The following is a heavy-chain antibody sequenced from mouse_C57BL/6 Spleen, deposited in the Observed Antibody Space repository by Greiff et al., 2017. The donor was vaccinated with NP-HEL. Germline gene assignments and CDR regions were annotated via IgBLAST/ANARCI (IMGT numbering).Heavy chain of an antibody. CDR3: ARDSSGPLAY. CDR1: GYAFSSSW. Sequence: VKLMESGPELVKPGASVKISCKASGYAFSSSWMNWVKQRPGKGLEWIGRIYPGDGDTNYNGKFKGKATLTADKSSSTAYMQLSSLTSEDSAVYFCARDSSGPLAYWGQGTLVTVSA. CDR2: IYPGDGDT. J-gene: IGHJ3*01. D-gene: IGHD3-2*02. V-gene: IGHV1-82*01.